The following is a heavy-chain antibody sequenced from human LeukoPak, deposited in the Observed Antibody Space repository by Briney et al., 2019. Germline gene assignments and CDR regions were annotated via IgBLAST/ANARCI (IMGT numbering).Heavy chain of an antibody. CDR2: IIPIFGTA. Sequence: SVKVSCKASGGTFSSYAISWVRQAPGQGLEWMGGIIPIFGTANYAQKFQGRVTITADESTSTAYMGLSSLRSEDTAVYYCARDIRSGYSGYDEGSVWGQGTLVTVSS. CDR1: GGTFSSYA. D-gene: IGHD5-12*01. CDR3: ARDIRSGYSGYDEGSV. V-gene: IGHV1-69*13. J-gene: IGHJ4*02.